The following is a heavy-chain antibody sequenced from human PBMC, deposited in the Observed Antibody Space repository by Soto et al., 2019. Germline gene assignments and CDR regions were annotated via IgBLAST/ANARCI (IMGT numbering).Heavy chain of an antibody. CDR2: INHSGST. V-gene: IGHV4-34*01. J-gene: IGHJ6*02. Sequence: SETLSLTCAVYGGSFSGYYWSWIRQPPGKGLEWIGEINHSGSTNYNPSLKSRVTISVDTSKNQFSLKLSSVTAADTAVYYCARARPSMVRGAPPYGMDVWGQGTTVTVSS. D-gene: IGHD3-10*01. CDR3: ARARPSMVRGAPPYGMDV. CDR1: GGSFSGYY.